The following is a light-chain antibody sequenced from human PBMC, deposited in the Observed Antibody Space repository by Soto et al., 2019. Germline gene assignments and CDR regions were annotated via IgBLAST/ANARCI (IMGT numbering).Light chain of an antibody. V-gene: IGLV2-14*01. Sequence: QSALTQSASVSGSPGQSITISCTGTSSDVGNYNYVSWYQQHPGEVPKLIIFNVNNRPSGVSNRFSGSKSGNTASLTISGLQAEDGADYYCSSFTSSTPYVFGTGTKVTVL. J-gene: IGLJ1*01. CDR2: NVN. CDR1: SSDVGNYNY. CDR3: SSFTSSTPYV.